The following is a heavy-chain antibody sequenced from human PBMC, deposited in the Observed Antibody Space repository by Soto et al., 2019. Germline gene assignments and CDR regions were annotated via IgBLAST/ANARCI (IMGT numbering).Heavy chain of an antibody. CDR2: ISYDGSNK. D-gene: IGHD3-22*01. V-gene: IGHV3-30-3*01. CDR3: ARAWNYYDSSGYPFDY. J-gene: IGHJ4*02. Sequence: GGSLRLSCSASGFTFSRFAMHWVRQAPGEGLEWVAVISYDGSNKYYADSVKGRFTISRDNSKNTLYLQMNSLRAEDMAVYYCARAWNYYDSSGYPFDYWGQGTLVTVSS. CDR1: GFTFSRFA.